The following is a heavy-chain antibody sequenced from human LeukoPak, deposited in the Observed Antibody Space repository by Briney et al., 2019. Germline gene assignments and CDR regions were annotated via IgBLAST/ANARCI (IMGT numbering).Heavy chain of an antibody. Sequence: PGGSLRHSCVASRYSSSSDAKRSVCQAPGKGLEWVGRSRNKANSYTTEYAASVEGRFTISRDDSKNSLYLQMNRIKTGDTAVYYTANFFGNNFSYWGKGTLVTVSS. CDR3: ANFFGNNFSY. CDR2: SRNKANSYTT. CDR1: RYSSSSDA. J-gene: IGHJ4*02. V-gene: IGHV3-72*01. D-gene: IGHD5-24*01.